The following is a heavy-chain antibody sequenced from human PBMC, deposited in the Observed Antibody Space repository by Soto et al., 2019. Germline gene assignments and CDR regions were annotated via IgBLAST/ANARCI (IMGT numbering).Heavy chain of an antibody. J-gene: IGHJ4*02. Sequence: SETLSLTCAVYGGSFSSYYWSWIRQPPGKGLEWLGEINHSGITNYNPSLKSRVTISIDTSKNRFSLNLNSVTAADTAIYYCAIGPRMWLPGGGYWGQGTLVTVSS. CDR2: INHSGIT. D-gene: IGHD6-19*01. V-gene: IGHV4-34*01. CDR3: AIGPRMWLPGGGY. CDR1: GGSFSSYY.